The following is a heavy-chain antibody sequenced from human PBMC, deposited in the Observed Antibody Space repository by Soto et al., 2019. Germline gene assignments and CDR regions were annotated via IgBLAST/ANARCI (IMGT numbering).Heavy chain of an antibody. V-gene: IGHV3-74*01. Sequence: EVQLVESGGGLVQPGESLRLSCTAFGFTLSGYWMHWVRQTPGKGLEWISRISSDGSNTVYADSVKDRFTISGDNTKNTLYFKMNSLRAEDTAVYYCTRCDWFDPCGQGTLVTVSS. CDR1: GFTLSGYW. CDR3: TRCDWFDP. J-gene: IGHJ5*02. CDR2: ISSDGSNT.